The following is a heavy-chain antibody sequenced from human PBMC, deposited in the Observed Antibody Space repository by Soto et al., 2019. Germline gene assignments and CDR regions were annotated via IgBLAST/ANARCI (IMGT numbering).Heavy chain of an antibody. CDR3: AREENCSGGTCYSEYFHR. CDR2: VNPSGGST. D-gene: IGHD2-15*01. V-gene: IGHV1-46*01. Sequence: ASVKVSCKASGYLFTAYSMHWVRLSPGQGLEWMGVVNPSGGSTKYAQNFQGRVTMTRDTSTTTIYMELSSLRSDDTAIYYCAREENCSGGTCYSEYFHRWGQGTLVTVSS. CDR1: GYLFTAYS. J-gene: IGHJ1*01.